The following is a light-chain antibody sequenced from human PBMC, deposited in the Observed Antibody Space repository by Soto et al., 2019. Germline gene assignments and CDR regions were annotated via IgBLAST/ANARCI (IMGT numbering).Light chain of an antibody. CDR3: QQYGRSPYT. V-gene: IGKV3-20*01. CDR1: QIVNNNL. J-gene: IGKJ2*01. Sequence: EIVLTQSPDTLSLSPGERAILSCRASQIVNNNLLAWYQQKPGQAPRLLIYGASNRPGGIPDKFSGSGSGTDFTFTINRLEPEDFAVYYCQQYGRSPYTFAQGTKLEI. CDR2: GAS.